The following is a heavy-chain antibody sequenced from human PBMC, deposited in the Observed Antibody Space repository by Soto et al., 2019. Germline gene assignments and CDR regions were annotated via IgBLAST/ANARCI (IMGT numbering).Heavy chain of an antibody. Sequence: SETLSLTCTVSGGSISSSSYYWGWIRQPPGKGLEWIGSIYYSGSTYYNPSLKSRVTISVDTSKNQFSLKLSSVTAADTAVYYCARRVTMVGGWFDPWGQGTLVTVSS. J-gene: IGHJ5*02. D-gene: IGHD3-10*02. CDR1: GGSISSSSYY. CDR3: ARRVTMVGGWFDP. V-gene: IGHV4-39*01. CDR2: IYYSGST.